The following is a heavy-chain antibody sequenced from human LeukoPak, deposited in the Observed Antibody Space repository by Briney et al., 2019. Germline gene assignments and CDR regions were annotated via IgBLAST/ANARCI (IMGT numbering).Heavy chain of an antibody. CDR2: IYTSGST. Sequence: SETLSLTCAVYGGSFSGYYWSWIRQPAGKGLEWLGRIYTSGSTNYNPSLKSRVTMSVDTSKNQFSLKLSSVTAADTAVYYCARVDGDYVGEGLRYYYYYMDVWGKGTTVTVSS. CDR1: GGSFSGYY. V-gene: IGHV4-59*10. J-gene: IGHJ6*03. D-gene: IGHD4-17*01. CDR3: ARVDGDYVGEGLRYYYYYMDV.